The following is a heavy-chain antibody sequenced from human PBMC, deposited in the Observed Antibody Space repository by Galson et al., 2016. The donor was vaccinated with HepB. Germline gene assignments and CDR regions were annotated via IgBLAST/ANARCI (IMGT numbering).Heavy chain of an antibody. Sequence: PALVKPTQTLTLTCSFSGFSLSTSAVAVGWIRQPPGKALEWLALIYWDYDKRYSPSLKNTVSITKDTSKNQVILTVTDMDPVDTATYYFAHSRLTYCTGGSCKRLTTYFDFWGQGILVTVSS. CDR3: AHSRLTYCTGGSCKRLTTYFDF. CDR2: IYWDYDK. D-gene: IGHD2-15*01. V-gene: IGHV2-5*02. J-gene: IGHJ4*02. CDR1: GFSLSTSAVA.